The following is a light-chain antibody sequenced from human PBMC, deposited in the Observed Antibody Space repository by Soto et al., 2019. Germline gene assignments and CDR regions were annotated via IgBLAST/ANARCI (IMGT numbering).Light chain of an antibody. CDR2: GTC. J-gene: IGKJ2*01. V-gene: IGKV3-20*01. CDR1: QSVSSTY. Sequence: EIVLTQSPGTLSLSPGERATLSCRASQSVSSTYLAWYQQTPGQAPRLLIYGTCSRATGIPDRFSGSGSGTDFTLTISRLEPEDFAVYYCQLFGSSPLYTFGQGTKVEIK. CDR3: QLFGSSPLYT.